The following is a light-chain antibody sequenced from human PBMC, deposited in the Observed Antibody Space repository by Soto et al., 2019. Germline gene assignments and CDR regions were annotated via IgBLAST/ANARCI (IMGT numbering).Light chain of an antibody. J-gene: IGLJ3*02. CDR2: EDN. CDR1: SGSIASNY. Sequence: NFMLTQPHSVSESPGKTVIISCTRSSGSIASNYVQWYQQRPGSAPTIVIYEDNQRPSGVPDRFSGSVDSFSNSASLTISGLKTEDEADYYCHSYESNNVVFGGGTKLTVL. V-gene: IGLV6-57*03. CDR3: HSYESNNVV.